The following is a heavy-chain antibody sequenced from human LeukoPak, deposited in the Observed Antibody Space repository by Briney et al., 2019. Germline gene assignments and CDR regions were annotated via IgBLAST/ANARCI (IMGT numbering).Heavy chain of an antibody. V-gene: IGHV3-30*03. CDR3: ARTNGDYVLDY. D-gene: IGHD4-17*01. Sequence: GGSLRLSCAASGFTFSSYGMHWVRQAPGKGLEWVAVISYDGSNKYYADSVKGRFTISRDNSKNTLDLQMNSLRAEDTAVYYCARTNGDYVLDYWGQGTLVTVSS. J-gene: IGHJ4*02. CDR1: GFTFSSYG. CDR2: ISYDGSNK.